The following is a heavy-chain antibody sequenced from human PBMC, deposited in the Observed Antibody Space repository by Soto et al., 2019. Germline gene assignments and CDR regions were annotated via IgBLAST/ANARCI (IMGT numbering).Heavy chain of an antibody. CDR2: FDPEDGET. CDR1: GYRLTELS. J-gene: IGHJ4*02. V-gene: IGHV1-24*01. D-gene: IGHD6-13*01. Sequence: ASVKVSCKASGYRLTELSMHWLRQAPGKGLEWMGGFDPEDGETIYAQKFQGRVTMTEDTSTDTAYMELSSLRSEDTAVYYCATASILRAAAPRGYYFDYWGQGPLVTVSS. CDR3: ATASILRAAAPRGYYFDY.